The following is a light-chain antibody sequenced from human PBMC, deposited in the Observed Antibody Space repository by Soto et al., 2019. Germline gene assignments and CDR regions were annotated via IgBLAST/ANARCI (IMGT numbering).Light chain of an antibody. Sequence: EIVMTQSPATLSVSPGERATLSCRASQSVSSNLAWYQQKPGQAPRLLIYGASTRATGIPARFSGSGSGTEFTHTISSMQSEDFAVYYCQQYNTWPTLFTFGPGTKVDIK. CDR3: QQYNTWPTLFT. CDR2: GAS. V-gene: IGKV3-15*01. J-gene: IGKJ3*01. CDR1: QSVSSN.